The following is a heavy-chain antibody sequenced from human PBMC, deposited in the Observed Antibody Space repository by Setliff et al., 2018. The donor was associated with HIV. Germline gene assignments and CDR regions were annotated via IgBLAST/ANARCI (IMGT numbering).Heavy chain of an antibody. J-gene: IGHJ3*02. D-gene: IGHD3-22*01. Sequence: GGSLRLSCAASGFTFSSYSMNWVRQAPGKGLEWISYIDSSSSTIYYADSVKGRFTISRDNAKNSLYLQMNSLRAEDTAVYYCARDRNYYDSSGSYHDAFDIWGQGTMVTVSS. CDR3: ARDRNYYDSSGSYHDAFDI. V-gene: IGHV3-48*01. CDR1: GFTFSSYS. CDR2: IDSSSSTI.